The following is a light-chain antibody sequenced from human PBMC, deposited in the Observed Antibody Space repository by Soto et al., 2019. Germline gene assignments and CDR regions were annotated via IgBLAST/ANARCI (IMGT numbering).Light chain of an antibody. V-gene: IGLV2-8*01. CDR1: SSDVGKYDY. CDR2: EVT. CDR3: SSYAGSNNYV. Sequence: QSVLTQPPSASGSPGQSVTISCTGTSSDVGKYDYVSWFQHHPGKAPKLIIYEVTKRPSGVPDRFSGSKSGNTASLTVSGLQAEDEADYYCSSYAGSNNYVFGTGNMGTGL. J-gene: IGLJ1*01.